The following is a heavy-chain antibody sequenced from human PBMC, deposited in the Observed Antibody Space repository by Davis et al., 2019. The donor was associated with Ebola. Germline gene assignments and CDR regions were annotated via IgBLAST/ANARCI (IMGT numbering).Heavy chain of an antibody. D-gene: IGHD3-3*01. V-gene: IGHV3-30*18. CDR3: AKSGLSFGVVKYHYGMDV. CDR1: GFTFDDYA. Sequence: GGSLRLSCAASGFTFDDYAMHWVRQAPGKGLEWVSVISYDGSDKYYADSVKGRFTISRDNSKNTLYLQMNSLRAEDTAVYYCAKSGLSFGVVKYHYGMDVWGKGTTVTVSS. CDR2: ISYDGSDK. J-gene: IGHJ6*04.